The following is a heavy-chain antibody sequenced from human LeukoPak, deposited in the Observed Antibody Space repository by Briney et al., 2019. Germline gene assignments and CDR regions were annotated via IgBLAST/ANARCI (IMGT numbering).Heavy chain of an antibody. V-gene: IGHV4-39*07. CDR3: ARETSQKGAHYMDV. D-gene: IGHD3-16*01. J-gene: IGHJ6*03. CDR1: GGSISTTNYY. Sequence: SETLSLTCTVSGGSISTTNYYWGWIRQSPGKGLEWFGCVYYSGSTYYNPSLKSRLTISVDTSKNQFSLKLSSVTAADTAVYYCARETSQKGAHYMDVWGKGTTVTISS. CDR2: VYYSGST.